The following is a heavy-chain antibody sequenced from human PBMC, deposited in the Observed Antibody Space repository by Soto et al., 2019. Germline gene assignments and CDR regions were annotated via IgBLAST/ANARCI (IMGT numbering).Heavy chain of an antibody. J-gene: IGHJ6*03. CDR2: ISGSGGST. Sequence: EVQLLESGGGLVQPGGSLRLSCAASGFTFSSYAMSWVRQAPGKGLEWVSAISGSGGSTYYADSVKGRFTISRDDSKNTLYLQMNSLRAEDTAVYYRAKASASGGYCSGGTCYSYYYYMDVWGKGTTVTVCS. CDR3: AKASASGGYCSGGTCYSYYYYMDV. D-gene: IGHD2-15*01. V-gene: IGHV3-23*01. CDR1: GFTFSSYA.